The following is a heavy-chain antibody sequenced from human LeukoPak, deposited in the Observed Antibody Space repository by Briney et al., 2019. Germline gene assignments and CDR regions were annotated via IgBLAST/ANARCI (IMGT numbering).Heavy chain of an antibody. D-gene: IGHD5-12*01. V-gene: IGHV4-39*01. J-gene: IGHJ4*02. Sequence: SETLSLTCTVSGSSISSSAYYWGWIRQPPGKGLEWIGSIYYSGSTYYNPALKSRVTISVDTSENQFSLRLSSVTAADTSVYYCASIYRDSGNDGKMDYWGQGTLVTVSS. CDR2: IYYSGST. CDR1: GSSISSSAYY. CDR3: ASIYRDSGNDGKMDY.